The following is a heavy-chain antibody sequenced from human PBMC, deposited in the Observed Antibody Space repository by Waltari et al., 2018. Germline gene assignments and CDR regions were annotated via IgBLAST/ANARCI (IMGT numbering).Heavy chain of an antibody. V-gene: IGHV3-23*01. D-gene: IGHD2-2*01. CDR2: ISGSGGST. CDR1: GFTFSSYA. Sequence: EVQLLESGGGLVQPGGSLRLSCAASGFTFSSYAMSWVRQAPGKGLGCVSAISGSGGSTYYADSVKGRVTISRDNSKNTLYLQMNSLRAEDTAVYYCAKGLVVPAASYYFDYWGQGTLVTVPS. J-gene: IGHJ4*02. CDR3: AKGLVVPAASYYFDY.